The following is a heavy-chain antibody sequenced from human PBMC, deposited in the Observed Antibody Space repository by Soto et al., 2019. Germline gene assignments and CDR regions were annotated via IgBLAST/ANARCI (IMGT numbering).Heavy chain of an antibody. J-gene: IGHJ4*02. CDR3: AKVGLFDGNKPITVEF. Sequence: DVQLVESGGGLVQPEKSLRLSCAASGFSFSSYWMSWARQAPGRGLEWVANINQDATRQSYVDSVEGRFSISRDNAKNSLYLQMNGLRVEDTAVYYCAKVGLFDGNKPITVEFWGQGTLVTVSS. V-gene: IGHV3-7*03. CDR2: INQDATRQ. CDR1: GFSFSSYW. D-gene: IGHD3-10*01.